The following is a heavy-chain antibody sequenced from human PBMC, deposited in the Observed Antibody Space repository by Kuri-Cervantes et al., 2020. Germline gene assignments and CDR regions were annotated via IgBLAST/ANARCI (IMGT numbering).Heavy chain of an antibody. CDR3: ARDMSPWHVYYYYMDV. D-gene: IGHD3-16*01. CDR2: ISATGDRT. V-gene: IGHV3-21*01. J-gene: IGHJ6*03. CDR1: GFIFNSYG. Sequence: GGSLRLSCAASGFIFNSYGMTWARLAPGKGLEWLSSISATGDRTFYADSVKGRFTISRDNAKNSLYLQMNSLRAEDTAVYYCARDMSPWHVYYYYMDVWGKGTTVTVSS.